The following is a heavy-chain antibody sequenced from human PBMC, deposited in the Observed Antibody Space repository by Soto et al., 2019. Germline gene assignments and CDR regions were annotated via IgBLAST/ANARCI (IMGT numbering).Heavy chain of an antibody. D-gene: IGHD5-18*01. J-gene: IGHJ4*02. CDR3: AKGPEGYSYGPFEY. CDR1: GFTFSSYA. V-gene: IGHV3-23*01. CDR2: ISGSGGST. Sequence: PGWSLRLCFAASGFTFSSYAMSWVRQATGKGLEWVSAISGSGGSTYYADSVKGRFTISRDNSKNTLYLQMNSLRAEDTAVYYCAKGPEGYSYGPFEYWGQGTLVTVSS.